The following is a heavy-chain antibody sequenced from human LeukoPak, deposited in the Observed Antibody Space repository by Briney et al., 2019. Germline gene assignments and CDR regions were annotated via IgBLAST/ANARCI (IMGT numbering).Heavy chain of an antibody. CDR1: GGSISSSSYY. D-gene: IGHD3-22*01. CDR2: IYYSGST. CDR3: ARGSGISYYYDSSGWNFDY. V-gene: IGHV4-39*07. J-gene: IGHJ4*02. Sequence: SETLSLTCTVSGGSISSSSYYWGWIRQPPGKGLEWIGSIYYSGSTYYNPSLKSRVTMSVDTSKNQFSLKLSSVTAADTAVYYCARGSGISYYYDSSGWNFDYWGQGTLVTVSS.